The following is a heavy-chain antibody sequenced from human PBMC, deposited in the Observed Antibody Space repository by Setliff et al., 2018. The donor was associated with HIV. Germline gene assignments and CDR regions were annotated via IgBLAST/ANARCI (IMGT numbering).Heavy chain of an antibody. D-gene: IGHD5-18*01. Sequence: SETLSLTCTVSGGSISSYYWSWIRQPAGKGLEWIGRIYTSGSTNYNPSLKSRVTMSVDTSKNQFSLKLSSVTAADTAVYYCAGDVDTAMAKYYYYYYMDVWGKGTPVTVSS. CDR3: AGDVDTAMAKYYYYYYMDV. V-gene: IGHV4-4*07. CDR2: IYTSGST. J-gene: IGHJ6*03. CDR1: GGSISSYY.